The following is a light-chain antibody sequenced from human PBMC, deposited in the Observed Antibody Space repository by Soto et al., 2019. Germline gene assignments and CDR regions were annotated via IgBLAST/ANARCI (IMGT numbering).Light chain of an antibody. CDR1: QSVTTY. V-gene: IGKV3-11*01. J-gene: IGKJ4*01. Sequence: EIVMTQSPANLSLSPGEIATLSCRASQSVTTYLVWYQQKPGQATRLLIYDATNRDTGIPVRFTAAGSGTDFTLTISSLEPEDSAVYFCQQRTTWPLTCGGGTKVEIK. CDR3: QQRTTWPLT. CDR2: DAT.